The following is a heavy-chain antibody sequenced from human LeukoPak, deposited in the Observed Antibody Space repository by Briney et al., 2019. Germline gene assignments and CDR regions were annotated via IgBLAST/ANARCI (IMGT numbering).Heavy chain of an antibody. J-gene: IGHJ3*02. CDR3: AMSERMNDGFDI. CDR2: ISAYNGNT. CDR1: GYTFTSYG. V-gene: IGHV1-18*04. D-gene: IGHD2-15*01. Sequence: ASVKVTCKASGYTFTSYGISWVRQAPGQGLEWMGWISAYNGNTNYAQKLQGRVTMTTDTSTSTAYMELRSLRSDDTAVYYCAMSERMNDGFDIWGQGTMVTVSS.